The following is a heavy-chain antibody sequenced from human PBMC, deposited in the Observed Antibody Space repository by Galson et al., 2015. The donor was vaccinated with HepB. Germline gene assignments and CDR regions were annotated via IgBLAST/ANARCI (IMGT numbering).Heavy chain of an antibody. Sequence: SLRLSCAASGFTFDDYGMSWVRQAPGKGLEWVSGINSNGGSTGYGESVKGRFTISRDNAKNSVYLQMNGLRAEDTALYYCARDFTHQLPVGFGYWGQGILVSVSS. D-gene: IGHD2-2*01. CDR1: GFTFDDYG. J-gene: IGHJ4*02. V-gene: IGHV3-20*04. CDR2: INSNGGST. CDR3: ARDFTHQLPVGFGY.